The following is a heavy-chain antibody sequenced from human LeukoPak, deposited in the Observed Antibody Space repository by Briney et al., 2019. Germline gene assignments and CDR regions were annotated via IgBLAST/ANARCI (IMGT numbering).Heavy chain of an antibody. V-gene: IGHV3-9*01. CDR1: GFTFDDYA. CDR2: ISWNSGSI. D-gene: IGHD6-6*01. J-gene: IGHJ3*02. CDR3: AKSGSSSSDDAFDI. Sequence: GGSLRLSCAASGFTFDDYAMHWVRQAPGKGLEWVSGISWNSGSIGYADSVKGRFTISRDNAKNPLYLQMNSLRAEDTALYYCAKSGSSSSDDAFDIWGQGTLVTVSS.